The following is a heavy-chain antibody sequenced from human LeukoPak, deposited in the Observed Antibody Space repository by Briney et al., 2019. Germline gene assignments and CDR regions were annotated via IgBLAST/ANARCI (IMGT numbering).Heavy chain of an antibody. CDR2: INPNSGGT. Sequence: ASVKVSCKASGYTFTGYYMHWVRQAPGQGLEWMGWINPNSGGTNYAQKFQGRVTMTRDTSISTAYMELSRLRSDDTAVYYCARDPGEYCTNGVCYGGDYYYYMDVWGKGTTVTVSS. V-gene: IGHV1-2*02. CDR3: ARDPGEYCTNGVCYGGDYYYYMDV. D-gene: IGHD2-8*01. CDR1: GYTFTGYY. J-gene: IGHJ6*03.